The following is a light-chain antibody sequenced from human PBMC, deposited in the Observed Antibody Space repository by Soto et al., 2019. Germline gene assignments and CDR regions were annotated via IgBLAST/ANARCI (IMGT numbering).Light chain of an antibody. CDR2: GTS. V-gene: IGKV3-20*01. Sequence: MRPPNTLSLPPGARATLSCRPSQSVSSTFLAWYQQKPGQAPRLLIYGTSSRATGIPDRFSGSGSGTDFALTISRLEPEDFAVYYCQQYGSSPQTFGQGTKVDVK. CDR1: QSVSSTF. J-gene: IGKJ1*01. CDR3: QQYGSSPQT.